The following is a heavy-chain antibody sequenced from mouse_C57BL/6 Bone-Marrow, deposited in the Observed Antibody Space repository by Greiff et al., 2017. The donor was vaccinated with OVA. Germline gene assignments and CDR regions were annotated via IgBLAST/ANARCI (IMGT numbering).Heavy chain of an antibody. V-gene: IGHV1-64*01. CDR1: GYTFTSYW. D-gene: IGHD2-3*01. CDR3: ARSYDGYSAWFAY. CDR2: IHPNSGST. J-gene: IGHJ3*01. Sequence: QVQLQQSGAELVKPGASVKLSCKASGYTFTSYWMHWVKQRPGQGLEWIGMIHPNSGSTNSNEKFKSKATLTVDKSSSQAYMQLSSLTSEDSAVYYCARSYDGYSAWFAYWGQGTLVTVSA.